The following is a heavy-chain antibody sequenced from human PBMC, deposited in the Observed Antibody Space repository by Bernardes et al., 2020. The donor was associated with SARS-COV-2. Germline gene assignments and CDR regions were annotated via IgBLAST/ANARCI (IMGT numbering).Heavy chain of an antibody. D-gene: IGHD3-22*01. CDR3: AKDSPLGRPRYDSSGYYMVGYGMDV. CDR1: GFTFGDYA. CDR2: ISWNSGSI. V-gene: IGHV3-9*01. Sequence: GGSLRLSCAASGFTFGDYAMHWVRQAPGKGLEWVSGISWNSGSIGYADSVKGRFTISRDNAKNSLYLQMNSLRAEDTALYYCAKDSPLGRPRYDSSGYYMVGYGMDVWGQGTTVTVSS. J-gene: IGHJ6*02.